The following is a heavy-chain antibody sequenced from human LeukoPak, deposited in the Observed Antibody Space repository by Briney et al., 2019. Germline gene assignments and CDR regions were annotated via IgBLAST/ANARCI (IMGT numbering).Heavy chain of an antibody. CDR3: ARYAITIFGATFDY. D-gene: IGHD3-3*01. Sequence: SETLSLTCTVSGGSISSYYWSWIRQPPGKGLEWIGYIYYSGSTNYNPSLKSRVTISVDTSKNQFSLKLSSVTAADTAVYYCARYAITIFGATFDYWGQGTLVTVSS. J-gene: IGHJ4*02. CDR1: GGSISSYY. V-gene: IGHV4-59*01. CDR2: IYYSGST.